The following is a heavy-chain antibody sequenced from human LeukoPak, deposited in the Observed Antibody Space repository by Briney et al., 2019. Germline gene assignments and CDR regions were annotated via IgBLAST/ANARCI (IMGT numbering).Heavy chain of an antibody. V-gene: IGHV3-73*01. CDR2: IRSKTNSYAT. CDR3: TRGKGDQGWY. J-gene: IGHJ4*02. CDR1: GFTFSGSA. D-gene: IGHD2-15*01. Sequence: GGSLRLPCAASGFTFSGSAMHWVRQASGKGLEWVGRIRSKTNSYATSYAASVKGRFALSRDDSKNTAYLQMNSLKTEDTAVYYCTRGKGDQGWYWGQGTLVTVSS.